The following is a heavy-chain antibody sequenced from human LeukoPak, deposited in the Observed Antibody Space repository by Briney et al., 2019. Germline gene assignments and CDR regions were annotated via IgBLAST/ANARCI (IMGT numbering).Heavy chain of an antibody. D-gene: IGHD2-15*01. CDR1: GFTFNNYG. J-gene: IGHJ3*02. Sequence: TGGSLRLSCAASGFTFNNYGMHWVRQAPGKGLEWVADIKQDGSEKYYVDSVKGRFTISRQNAKKSVFLQMNSLRAEDTAVYYCARHRSGGSQDDTFDIWGQGTMVTVSS. CDR2: IKQDGSEK. CDR3: ARHRSGGSQDDTFDI. V-gene: IGHV3-7*01.